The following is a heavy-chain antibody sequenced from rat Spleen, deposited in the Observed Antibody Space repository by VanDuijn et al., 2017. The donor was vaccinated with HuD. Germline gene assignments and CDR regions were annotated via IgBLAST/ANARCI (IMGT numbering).Heavy chain of an antibody. V-gene: IGHV6-13*01. CDR1: GFPFTTAW. D-gene: IGHD4-3*01. J-gene: IGHJ2*01. CDR2: VKDKSNNYET. CDR3: TTRGTALDY. Sequence: EVQIVETGGGLVQPGKSLKLTCATSGFPFTTAWMHWVRQYPEKRLEWIALVKDKSNNYETDYVESVQGRFNISRDESKSSVYLQMNSLKEEETATYYGTTRGTALDYWGQGVMVTVSS.